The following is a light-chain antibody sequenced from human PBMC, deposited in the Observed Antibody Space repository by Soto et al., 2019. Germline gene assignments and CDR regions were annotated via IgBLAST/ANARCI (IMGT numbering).Light chain of an antibody. CDR2: QDS. CDR3: QAWDSNTASGV. Sequence: SYELTQPPSVSVSPGQTASITCSGDKLGDKYACWYQQKPGQSPVLVIYQDSKRPSGIPEGFSGSNSGNTATLTISGTQAMDEADYYCQAWDSNTASGVFGTGTKVTVL. V-gene: IGLV3-1*01. J-gene: IGLJ1*01. CDR1: KLGDKY.